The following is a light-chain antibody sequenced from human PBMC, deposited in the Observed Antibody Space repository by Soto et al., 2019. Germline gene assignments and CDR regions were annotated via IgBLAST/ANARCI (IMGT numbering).Light chain of an antibody. J-gene: IGLJ3*02. CDR3: HTYDSSLSRSV. CDR2: GNS. CDR1: SSNIGAGYD. V-gene: IGLV1-40*01. Sequence: QSVLTQPPSVSGVPGQRVTISCTGSSSNIGAGYDVHWYQQLPGTAPKLLIYGNSNRPSGVPDRFSGSKSGTSASLAITGLQAEDEADYSCHTYDSSLSRSVFGGGTKLTVL.